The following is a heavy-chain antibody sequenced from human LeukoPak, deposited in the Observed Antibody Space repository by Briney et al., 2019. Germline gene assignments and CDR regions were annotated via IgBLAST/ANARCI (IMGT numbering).Heavy chain of an antibody. Sequence: PGGSLRLSCAASGFTFSSNAMHWVRQAPGEGLDWVALISYDGSHEYYADSVKGRFTISRDNSKNTLYLQMDSLRAEDTAVYYCARGYSSSWYSDYWGQGTLVTVSS. V-gene: IGHV3-30-3*01. J-gene: IGHJ4*02. CDR3: ARGYSSSWYSDY. CDR2: ISYDGSHE. D-gene: IGHD6-13*01. CDR1: GFTFSSNA.